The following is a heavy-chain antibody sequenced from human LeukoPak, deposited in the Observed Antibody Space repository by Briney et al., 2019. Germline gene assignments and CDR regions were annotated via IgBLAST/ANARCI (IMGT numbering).Heavy chain of an antibody. CDR1: GGSMNSYY. J-gene: IGHJ1*01. V-gene: IGHV4-59*08. CDR3: ASPRGDDSGGYYTWYFHH. CDR2: IYNSGST. Sequence: SETLSLTCTVSGGSMNSYYWTWIRQPPGKGLEWIGYIYNSGSTNYNPSLKSRVTISVDTSENQFSLKLSSVTAADTAVYFCASPRGDDSGGYYTWYFHHWGQGILVTVSS. D-gene: IGHD3-22*01.